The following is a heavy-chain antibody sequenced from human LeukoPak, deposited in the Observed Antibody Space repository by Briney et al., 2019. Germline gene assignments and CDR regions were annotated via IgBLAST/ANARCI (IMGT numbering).Heavy chain of an antibody. CDR1: GGSISSYY. CDR3: ASRSGRNYYGMDV. J-gene: IGHJ6*02. CDR2: AYYSGST. D-gene: IGHD3-10*01. V-gene: IGHV4-59*07. Sequence: SDTLSLTCTASGGSISSYYWNWIRQPPGKALEWLGYAYYSGSTNYNPSLKNRLTISVDTSKAQFSLTLSSVTAAGTAIYYCASRSGRNYYGMDVWGQGTTVIVSS.